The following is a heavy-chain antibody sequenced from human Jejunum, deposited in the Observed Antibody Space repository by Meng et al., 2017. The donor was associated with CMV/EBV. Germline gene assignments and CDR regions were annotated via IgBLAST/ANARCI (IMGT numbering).Heavy chain of an antibody. CDR3: AKDRGSGGNGYGMDV. CDR2: TRYDGINK. D-gene: IGHD2-15*01. Sequence: GFPFSSDSMHWVRQAPGKGLEWVAFTRYDGINKYHADSVKGRFTISKDFSKNTLYLQMNSLRVEDTAVYYCAKDRGSGGNGYGMDVWGQGTTVTVSS. V-gene: IGHV3-30*02. CDR1: GFPFSSDS. J-gene: IGHJ6*02.